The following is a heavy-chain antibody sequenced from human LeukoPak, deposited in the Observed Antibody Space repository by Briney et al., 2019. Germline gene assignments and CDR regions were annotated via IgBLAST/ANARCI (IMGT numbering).Heavy chain of an antibody. J-gene: IGHJ4*02. V-gene: IGHV3-66*01. D-gene: IGHD4-23*01. Sequence: GGSLRLSCAASGFTVSSNYMSWVRQAPGKGLEWVSVIYSGGSTYYADSVKGRFTISRDNSKNTLYLQMNSLRAEDTAVYYCAKAQTRQGYFDYWGQGTLVTVSS. CDR2: IYSGGST. CDR3: AKAQTRQGYFDY. CDR1: GFTVSSNY.